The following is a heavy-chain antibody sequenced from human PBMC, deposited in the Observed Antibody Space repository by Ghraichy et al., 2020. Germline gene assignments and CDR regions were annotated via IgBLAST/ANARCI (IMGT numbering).Heavy chain of an antibody. J-gene: IGHJ6*03. CDR3: ARGLQGLSYYYYYYYMDV. D-gene: IGHD2/OR15-2a*01. Sequence: SETLSLTCTVSGGSIASYHWGWIRQTPGKGLEWIGNVLYTGATNYNPSLKSRVTISVDTSKNQFSLKVNSVTAADTAVYYCARGLQGLSYYYYYYYMDVWVNGTTVTVSS. CDR1: GGSIASYH. V-gene: IGHV4-59*01. CDR2: VLYTGAT.